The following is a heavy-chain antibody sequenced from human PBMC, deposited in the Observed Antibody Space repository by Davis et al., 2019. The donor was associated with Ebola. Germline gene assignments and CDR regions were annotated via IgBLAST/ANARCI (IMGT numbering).Heavy chain of an antibody. V-gene: IGHV1-69*13. J-gene: IGHJ4*02. CDR2: IIPIFDTP. CDR3: ARDFDGGNYYFDY. D-gene: IGHD3-9*01. CDR1: GCSFSSHP. Sequence: SVTVSCKTSGCSFSSHPISWVRQAPRQGLEWMGGIIPIFDTPHYEKKFQGRITITAEESTSTAYMELSSLRSEDTATYFCARDFDGGNYYFDYWGPGTPVTVSS.